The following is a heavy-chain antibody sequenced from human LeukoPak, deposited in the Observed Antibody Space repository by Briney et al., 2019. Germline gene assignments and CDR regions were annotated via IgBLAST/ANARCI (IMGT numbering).Heavy chain of an antibody. CDR1: GYTFTSYY. V-gene: IGHV1-46*01. D-gene: IGHD5-18*01. CDR2: INPSGGST. CDR3: ARSRYSYARGDY. Sequence: ASVKVSCTASGYTFTSYYMHWVRQAPGQGLEWMGIINPSGGSTSYAQKFQGRVTMTRDTSTSTVYMELSSLRSEDTAVYYCARSRYSYARGDYWGQGTLVTVSS. J-gene: IGHJ4*02.